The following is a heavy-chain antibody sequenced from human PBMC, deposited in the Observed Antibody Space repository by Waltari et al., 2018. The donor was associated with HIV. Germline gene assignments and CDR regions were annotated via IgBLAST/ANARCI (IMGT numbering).Heavy chain of an antibody. V-gene: IGHV3-73*01. CDR1: GFTFSCFT. Sequence: EVQLVESGGGLVQPGGSLKLSRAAPGFTFSCFTLHWVRQASGKGLEWVGRIRTKANSYATAYAASVKGRFIISRDDSKNTAYLQMNNLKTEDTAVYYCTRLVAAVAGTGYWGQGTLVTVSS. CDR3: TRLVAAVAGTGY. D-gene: IGHD6-19*01. J-gene: IGHJ4*02. CDR2: IRTKANSYAT.